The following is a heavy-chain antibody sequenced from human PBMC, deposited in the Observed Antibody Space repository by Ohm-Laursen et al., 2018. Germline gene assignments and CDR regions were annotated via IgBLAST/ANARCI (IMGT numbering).Heavy chain of an antibody. CDR3: ARDYYGSGHFDY. CDR1: GFTFSSYS. J-gene: IGHJ4*02. Sequence: SLRLSCTASGFTFSSYSMNWVRQAPGKGLEWVSSISSSSSYIYYADSVKGRFTISRDNAKNSLYLQMNSLRAEDTAVYYCARDYYGSGHFDYWGRGTLVTVSS. D-gene: IGHD3-10*01. CDR2: ISSSSSYI. V-gene: IGHV3-21*01.